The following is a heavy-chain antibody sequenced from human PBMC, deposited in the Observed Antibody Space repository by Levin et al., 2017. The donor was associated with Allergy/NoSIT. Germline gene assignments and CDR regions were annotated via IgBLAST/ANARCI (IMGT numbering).Heavy chain of an antibody. V-gene: IGHV3-7*01. Sequence: GGSLRLSCAASGFTFSSYWMTWVRQAPGKGLEWVANIKQDGSKTYYVVSVKGRFTISRDNAKNSLYLQMNSLRAEDTAVYYCTSCGGDDCQKAADIWGQGALVTVSS. CDR2: IKQDGSKT. CDR3: TSCGGDDCQKAADI. D-gene: IGHD2-21*02. J-gene: IGHJ3*02. CDR1: GFTFSSYW.